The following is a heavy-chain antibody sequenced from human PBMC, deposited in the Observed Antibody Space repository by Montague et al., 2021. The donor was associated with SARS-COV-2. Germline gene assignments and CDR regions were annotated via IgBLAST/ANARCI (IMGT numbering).Heavy chain of an antibody. D-gene: IGHD3-16*02. Sequence: SETLSLTCTVSGGSINSHYWGWIRQSPGQGLEWIGYVYYSGSTKXNPSLKSRVTISVETSKNQFYLKLTSVTAADAAVYYCARANLVTFGGVIDLFEHWGQGSMVTVSS. V-gene: IGHV4-59*11. J-gene: IGHJ4*02. CDR2: VYYSGST. CDR3: ARANLVTFGGVIDLFEH. CDR1: GGSINSHY.